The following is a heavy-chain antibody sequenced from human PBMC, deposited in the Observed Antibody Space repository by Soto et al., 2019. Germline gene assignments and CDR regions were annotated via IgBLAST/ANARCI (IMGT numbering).Heavy chain of an antibody. J-gene: IGHJ4*02. CDR1: GGTSSGHA. D-gene: IGHD7-27*01. CDR3: ARGPNWGYRFDS. CDR2: LIPLFGTT. V-gene: IGHV1-69*06. Sequence: QVQLVQSGAEVKKPGSSVKVSCEASGGTSSGHAISWVRQAPGQGPEWMGGLIPLFGTTQHAQNFQDRLTITADKSTSTAYMELTSLRFEDTAIYYCARGPNWGYRFDSWGQGTLVTVSS.